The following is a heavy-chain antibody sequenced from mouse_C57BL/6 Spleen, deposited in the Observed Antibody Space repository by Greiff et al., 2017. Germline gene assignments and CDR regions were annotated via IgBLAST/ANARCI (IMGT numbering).Heavy chain of an antibody. D-gene: IGHD2-3*01. V-gene: IGHV5-9-1*02. CDR2: ISRGADYI. Sequence: EVQLMESGAGLVKPGGSLKLSCAASGFTFSSYAMSWVRQTPEKRLEWVAYISRGADYIYYADTVKGRFTISRDNTRNTLYLKMSSLKSEDTAMYYCTRWYDDYFYFDYWGQGTTLTVSS. CDR3: TRWYDDYFYFDY. J-gene: IGHJ2*01. CDR1: GFTFSSYA.